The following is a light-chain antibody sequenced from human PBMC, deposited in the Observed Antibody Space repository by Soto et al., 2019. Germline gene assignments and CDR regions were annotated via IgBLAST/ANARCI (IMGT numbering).Light chain of an antibody. CDR1: QSVLYNSANKNY. CDR3: QQYYTTLS. Sequence: DIVMTQSPDSLAVSLGERATINCKSSQSVLYNSANKNYLAWYQQKAGQPPKLLIYWASTRDSVVPDRFSGSGSGADVTLTINILQAEVVAVYYCQQYYTTLSFGGGTKVQIK. J-gene: IGKJ4*01. V-gene: IGKV4-1*01. CDR2: WAS.